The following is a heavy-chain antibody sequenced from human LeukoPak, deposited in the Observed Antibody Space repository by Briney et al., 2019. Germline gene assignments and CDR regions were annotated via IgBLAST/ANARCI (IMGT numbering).Heavy chain of an antibody. J-gene: IGHJ5*02. CDR3: AREAVAGLYNWFDP. CDR2: ISSSSYI. Sequence: GGSLRLSCAASGFTFSSYSMNWVRQAPGKGLEWVSSISSSSYIYYADSVKGRFTISRDNAKNSLYLQMNSLRAEDTAVYYRAREAVAGLYNWFDPWGQGTLVTVSS. V-gene: IGHV3-21*01. D-gene: IGHD6-19*01. CDR1: GFTFSSYS.